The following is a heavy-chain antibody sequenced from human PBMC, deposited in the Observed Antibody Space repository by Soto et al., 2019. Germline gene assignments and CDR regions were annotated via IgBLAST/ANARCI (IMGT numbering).Heavy chain of an antibody. D-gene: IGHD2-21*02. V-gene: IGHV3-21*01. CDR2: ISTVST. J-gene: IGHJ6*02. CDR3: ARDQGDRGRAYQYGMDA. CDR1: GFTFSSYS. Sequence: EVQLVESGGGLVKPGGSLRLSCAASGFTFSSYSMNWVRQAPGKGLEWVSSISTVSTQYADSVKGRFTISRDNAKNSLYLQMNSLRVEDTAVYYCARDQGDRGRAYQYGMDAWGQGTTVTVSS.